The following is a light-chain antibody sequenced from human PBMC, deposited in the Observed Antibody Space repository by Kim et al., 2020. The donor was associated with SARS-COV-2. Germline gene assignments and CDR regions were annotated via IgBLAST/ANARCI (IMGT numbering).Light chain of an antibody. CDR2: GAS. CDR1: PSVSSN. J-gene: IGKJ2*01. V-gene: IGKV3-15*01. CDR3: QQYNNWRT. Sequence: SVSPGERATLSCRASPSVSSNLAWYQQKPGQAPRLLIYGASTRATGIPARFSGSGSGTEFTLTISSLQSEDFAVYYCQQYNNWRTFGQGTKLEIK.